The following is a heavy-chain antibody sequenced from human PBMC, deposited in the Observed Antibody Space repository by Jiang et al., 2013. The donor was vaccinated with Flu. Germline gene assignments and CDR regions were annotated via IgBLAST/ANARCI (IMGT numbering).Heavy chain of an antibody. CDR1: GGSISSSSYY. Sequence: GPGLVKPSETLSLTCTVSGGSISSSSYYWGWIRQPPGKGLEWIGSIYYSGSTYYNPSLKSRVTISVDTSKNQFSLKLSSVTAADTAVYYCARQIDPYYYDSSGYYYPAHFDYWGQGTLVTVSS. CDR3: ARQIDPYYYDSSGYYYPAHFDY. J-gene: IGHJ4*02. CDR2: IYYSGST. D-gene: IGHD3-22*01. V-gene: IGHV4-39*01.